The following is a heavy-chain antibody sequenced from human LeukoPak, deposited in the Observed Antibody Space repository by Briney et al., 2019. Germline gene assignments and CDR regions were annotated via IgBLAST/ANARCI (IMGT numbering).Heavy chain of an antibody. V-gene: IGHV1-2*02. Sequence: ASVKVSCKASGYTFTGYYMHWVRQAPGRGLEWMGWINPNSGGTNYAQKFQGRVTMTRDTSISTAYMELSRLRSDDTAVYYCASRAVYSSSWYVFDWFDPWGQGTLVTVSS. J-gene: IGHJ5*02. D-gene: IGHD6-13*01. CDR1: GYTFTGYY. CDR2: INPNSGGT. CDR3: ASRAVYSSSWYVFDWFDP.